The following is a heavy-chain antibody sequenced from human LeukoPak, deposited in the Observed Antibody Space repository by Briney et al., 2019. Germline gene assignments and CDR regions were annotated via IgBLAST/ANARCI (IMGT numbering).Heavy chain of an antibody. Sequence: SETLTLTCTVSGGSISSYYWSWIRQPPGKGLEWIGYIYYSGSTNYNPSLKSRVTISVDTSKNQFSLKLRSVTAADTAVYYCARTTEGGYTYGYFYYYYMDVWGKGTTVTISS. CDR3: ARTTEGGYTYGYFYYYYMDV. V-gene: IGHV4-59*01. J-gene: IGHJ6*03. CDR2: IYYSGST. D-gene: IGHD5-18*01. CDR1: GGSISSYY.